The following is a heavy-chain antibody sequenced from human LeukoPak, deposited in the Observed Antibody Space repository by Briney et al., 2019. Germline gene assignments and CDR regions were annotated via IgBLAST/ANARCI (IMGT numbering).Heavy chain of an antibody. CDR3: ASMRTEVRYSSGWYDY. Sequence: SETLSLTCTVSGGSISSYYWSWIRQPAGKGLEWIGRIYTSGSTNYNPSLKSRVTISVDKSKNQFSLKLSSVTAADTAAYYCASMRTEVRYSSGWYDYWGQGTLVTVSS. J-gene: IGHJ4*02. CDR1: GGSISSYY. CDR2: IYTSGST. D-gene: IGHD6-19*01. V-gene: IGHV4-4*07.